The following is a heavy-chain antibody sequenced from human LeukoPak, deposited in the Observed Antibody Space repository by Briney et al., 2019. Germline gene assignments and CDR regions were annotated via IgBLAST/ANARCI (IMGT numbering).Heavy chain of an antibody. D-gene: IGHD3-22*01. V-gene: IGHV1-2*02. J-gene: IGHJ4*02. Sequence: ASVKVSCKASGYTFTGYYMHWVRQAPGQGLEWMGWINPNSGGTNYAQKFQGRVTMTRDTSISTAYMELSRLRSDDTAVYYCARVLYYYDSSGYLDYFDYWGQGTLVTVSS. CDR1: GYTFTGYY. CDR3: ARVLYYYDSSGYLDYFDY. CDR2: INPNSGGT.